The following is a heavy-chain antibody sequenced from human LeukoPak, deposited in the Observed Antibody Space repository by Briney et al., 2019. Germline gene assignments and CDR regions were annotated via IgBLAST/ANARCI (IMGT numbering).Heavy chain of an antibody. CDR1: GFTVSSNY. CDR2: IYSGGST. CDR3: AVVAGRFPPDY. Sequence: GGSLRLSCAASGFTVSSNYMSWVRQAPWKGLEWVSVIYSGGSTYYADSVEGRFTISRDNSKNTLFLQMHNLRVDDTAMYYCAVVAGRFPPDYWGQGTLVTVSS. V-gene: IGHV3-53*05. D-gene: IGHD6-19*01. J-gene: IGHJ4*02.